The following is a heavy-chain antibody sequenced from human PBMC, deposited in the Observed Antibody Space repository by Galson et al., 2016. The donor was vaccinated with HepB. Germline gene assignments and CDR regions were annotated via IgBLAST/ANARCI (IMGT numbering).Heavy chain of an antibody. CDR1: GFTFSMYG. CDR3: GAFRGDSSGYGEY. D-gene: IGHD5-18*01. J-gene: IGHJ4*02. Sequence: SLRLSCAASGFTFSMYGMSWVRQAPGKGLVWVSRISTDGRTANQADSVKGRFTISRENARNTVYLQMNSLTAEDTAVYYCGAFRGDSSGYGEYWSQGTLVTVSS. CDR2: ISTDGRTA. V-gene: IGHV3-74*01.